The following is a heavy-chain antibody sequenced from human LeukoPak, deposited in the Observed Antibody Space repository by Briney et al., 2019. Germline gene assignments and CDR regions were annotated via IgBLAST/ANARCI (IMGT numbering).Heavy chain of an antibody. D-gene: IGHD3-22*01. V-gene: IGHV1-69*01. J-gene: IGHJ4*02. Sequence: SVKVSCKASGGTFSSYAISWVRQAPGQGLEWMGGIIPIFGTANYAQKFQGRVTITADESTSTVYMELSSLRSEDTAVYYCAREGGYYDSSGNSLDYWGQGTLVTVSS. CDR1: GGTFSSYA. CDR3: AREGGYYDSSGNSLDY. CDR2: IIPIFGTA.